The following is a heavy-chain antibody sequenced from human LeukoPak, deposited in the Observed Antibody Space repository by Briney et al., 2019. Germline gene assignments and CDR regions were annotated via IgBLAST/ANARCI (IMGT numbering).Heavy chain of an antibody. CDR2: IRAKNGNT. J-gene: IGHJ4*02. CDR1: GYTFTNYG. V-gene: IGHV1-18*01. CDR3: ARDRQDYYDSSGYFDN. Sequence: VASVKVSCKASGYTFTNYGISWVRQAPGQGLQWMGWIRAKNGNTKYAEKFQGRGTMTTDTSTNTAYMELRSLRSDDTAVYYCARDRQDYYDSSGYFDNWGQGTLVTVSS. D-gene: IGHD3-22*01.